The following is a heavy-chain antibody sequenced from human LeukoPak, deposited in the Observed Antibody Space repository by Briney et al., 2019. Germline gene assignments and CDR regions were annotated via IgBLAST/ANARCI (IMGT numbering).Heavy chain of an antibody. CDR2: IYYSGST. J-gene: IGHJ4*02. V-gene: IGHV4-59*08. Sequence: PSETLSPTCTVSGGSISSYYWSWIRQPPGKGLEWIGYIYYSGSTNYNPSLKSRVTISVDTSKNQFSLKLSSVTAADTAVYYCARRCRYCSGGSCYDYFDYWGQGTLVTVSS. D-gene: IGHD2-15*01. CDR1: GGSISSYY. CDR3: ARRCRYCSGGSCYDYFDY.